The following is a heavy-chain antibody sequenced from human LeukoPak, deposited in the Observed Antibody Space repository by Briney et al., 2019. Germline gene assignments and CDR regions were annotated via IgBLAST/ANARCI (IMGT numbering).Heavy chain of an antibody. CDR2: ISSSSSYI. J-gene: IGHJ6*04. CDR1: GFTFSSYS. CDR3: ARDVGGYVGAMDV. Sequence: KSGGSLRLSCAASGFTFSSYSMTWVRQAPGKGLEWVSSISSSSSYIYYADSVKGRFTISRDNAKNSLYLQMNSLRAEDTAVYYCARDVGGYVGAMDVWGKGTTVTVSS. D-gene: IGHD5-12*01. V-gene: IGHV3-21*01.